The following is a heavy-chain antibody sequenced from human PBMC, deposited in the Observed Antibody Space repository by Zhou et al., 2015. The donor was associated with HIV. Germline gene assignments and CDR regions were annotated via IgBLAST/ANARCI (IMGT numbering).Heavy chain of an antibody. J-gene: IGHJ5*02. CDR2: IIPIFGTA. CDR1: GGTFSSYA. V-gene: IGHV1-69*01. D-gene: IGHD2-2*01. Sequence: QVQLVQSGAEVKKPGSSVKVSCKASGGTFSSYAISWVRQAPGQGLEWMGGIIPIFGTANYAQKFQGRVTITADESTSTAYMELSSLRSEDTAVYYCARDVRDCSSTSCYALNWFDPWGQGTLVTVSS. CDR3: ARDVRDCSSTSCYALNWFDP.